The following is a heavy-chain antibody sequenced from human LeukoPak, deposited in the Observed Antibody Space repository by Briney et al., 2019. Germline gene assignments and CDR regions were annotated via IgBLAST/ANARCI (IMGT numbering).Heavy chain of an antibody. V-gene: IGHV4-4*09. CDR2: TYTTEST. CDR3: ARRRTTGTTGYFDY. J-gene: IGHJ4*02. CDR1: DGSISAYY. Sequence: SETLSLTCTVADGSISAYYWWWIQMPPGRRQGLIVYTYTTESTSYSPSLESPVTISADTSMNPFSLMRSSVTASDTAFYYCARRRTTGTTGYFDYWGQGILVTVSS. D-gene: IGHD1-1*01.